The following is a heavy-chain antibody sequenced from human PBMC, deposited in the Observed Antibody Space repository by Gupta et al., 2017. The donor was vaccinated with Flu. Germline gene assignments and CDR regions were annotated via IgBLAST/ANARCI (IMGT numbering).Heavy chain of an antibody. CDR2: ISYDGNDK. J-gene: IGHJ2*01. CDR1: GLTFSSFG. V-gene: IGHV3-30*18. Sequence: QVQLVESGGGVVQPGRSVRLSCAVSGLTFSSFGRHWVRQAPGKGLEWVAVISYDGNDKYYGDAVRGRFTISRDNSKNTLYLQMNSLRSEDTAVYYCAKDRGAVSATVWYFDTWGRGTLVTVSS. D-gene: IGHD6-19*01. CDR3: AKDRGAVSATVWYFDT.